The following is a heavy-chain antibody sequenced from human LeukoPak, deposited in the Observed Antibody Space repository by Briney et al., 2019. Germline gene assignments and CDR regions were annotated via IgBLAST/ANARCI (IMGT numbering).Heavy chain of an antibody. CDR3: AREWVYSSSWYDVGY. CDR2: INPNSGGT. Sequence: ASVKVSCKASGYTFTGYYMHWVRPAPGQGLEWMGWINPNSGGTNYAQKFQGRVTMTRDTSISTAYMELSRLRSDDTAVYYCAREWVYSSSWYDVGYWGQGTLVTVSS. V-gene: IGHV1-2*02. D-gene: IGHD6-13*01. CDR1: GYTFTGYY. J-gene: IGHJ4*02.